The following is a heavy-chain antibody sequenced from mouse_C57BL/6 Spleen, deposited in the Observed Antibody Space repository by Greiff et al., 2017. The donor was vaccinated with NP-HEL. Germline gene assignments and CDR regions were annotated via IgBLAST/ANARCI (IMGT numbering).Heavy chain of an antibody. Sequence: EVQLVESGGGLVKPGGSLKLSCAASGFTFSDYGMHWVRQAPEKGLEWVAYISSGSSTIYYADTVKGRFTISRDNAKNTLFLQMTSLRSEDTAMYYCARVYGYGEGLYWYFDVWGTGTTVTVSS. CDR3: ARVYGYGEGLYWYFDV. CDR2: ISSGSSTI. J-gene: IGHJ1*03. D-gene: IGHD2-2*01. V-gene: IGHV5-17*01. CDR1: GFTFSDYG.